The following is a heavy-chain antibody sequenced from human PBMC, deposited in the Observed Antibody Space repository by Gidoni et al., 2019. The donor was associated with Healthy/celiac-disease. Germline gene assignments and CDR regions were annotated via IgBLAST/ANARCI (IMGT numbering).Heavy chain of an antibody. J-gene: IGHJ3*02. D-gene: IGHD6-19*01. CDR3: ARERGVAVAGTDDAFDI. Sequence: VRQAPGKGLEWVSYISSSSSTIYYADSVKGRFTISRDNAKNSLYLQMNSLRDEDTAVYYCARERGVAVAGTDDAFDIWGQGTMVTVSS. V-gene: IGHV3-48*02. CDR2: ISSSSSTI.